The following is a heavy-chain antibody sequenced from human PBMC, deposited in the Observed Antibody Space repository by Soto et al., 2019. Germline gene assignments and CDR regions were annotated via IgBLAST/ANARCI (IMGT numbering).Heavy chain of an antibody. V-gene: IGHV1-58*01. J-gene: IGHJ4*02. CDR3: AADRGTPSGSYYYY. CDR1: GFTFTSSA. D-gene: IGHD1-26*01. Sequence: SVKVSCKASGFTFTSSAVQWVRQARGQRLEWIGWIVVGSGNTNYAQKFQERVTITRDMSTSTAYMELSSLRSEDTAVYYSAADRGTPSGSYYYYWGQGTLVTVSS. CDR2: IVVGSGNT.